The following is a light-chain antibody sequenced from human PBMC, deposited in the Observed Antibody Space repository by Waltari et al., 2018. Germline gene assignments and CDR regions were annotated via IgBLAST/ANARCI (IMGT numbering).Light chain of an antibody. J-gene: IGLJ2*01. V-gene: IGLV2-14*03. CDR1: SSDVGGYNY. CDR2: DVS. Sequence: HSALTQPASVSGSPGQSITISCTGTSSDVGGYNYVSWYQQPPGKAPKLMIFDVSSGPAGVSQRCSGSKSGNTASLTVSGLQAEDEADYYCSSYISSDTLELFGGGTSLTVL. CDR3: SSYISSDTLEL.